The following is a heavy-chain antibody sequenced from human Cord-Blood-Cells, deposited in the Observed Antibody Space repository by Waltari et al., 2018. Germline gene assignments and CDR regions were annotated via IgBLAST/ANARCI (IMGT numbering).Heavy chain of an antibody. CDR2: IYSGGST. CDR3: ARGRYSSGFDD. J-gene: IGHJ4*02. Sequence: EVQLVESGGGLIQPGGSLRRSCAASGFTVSSNSSSWVRQAPGKGLEWVSVIYSGGSTYYADSVKGRFTISRDNSKNTLYLQMNSLRAEDTAVYYCARGRYSSGFDDWGQGTLVTVSS. D-gene: IGHD6-19*01. V-gene: IGHV3-53*01. CDR1: GFTVSSNS.